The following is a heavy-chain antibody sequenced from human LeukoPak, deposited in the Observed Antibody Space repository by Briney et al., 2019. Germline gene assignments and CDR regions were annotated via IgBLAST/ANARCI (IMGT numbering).Heavy chain of an antibody. V-gene: IGHV4-31*03. CDR1: GDSINSLDL. J-gene: IGHJ4*02. CDR3: AREGGYGDFWAYYFDY. D-gene: IGHD4-17*01. Sequence: SETLSLTCTVSGDSINSLDLWSWVRQHPGKGLEWIGYIYYSGSTYYNPSLKSRVTISVDTSKNQFSLKLSSVTAADTAVYYCAREGGYGDFWAYYFDYWGQGTLDTVSS. CDR2: IYYSGST.